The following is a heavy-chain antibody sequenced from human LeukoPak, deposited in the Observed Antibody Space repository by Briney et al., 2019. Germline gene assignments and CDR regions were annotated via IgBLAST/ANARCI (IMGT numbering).Heavy chain of an antibody. CDR3: SRQVVRNDY. J-gene: IGHJ4*02. V-gene: IGHV4-34*01. D-gene: IGHD3-22*01. CDR2: INHSGYT. Sequence: SETLSVTCAVYGESSFSSYYWSWIRQTPGGALEWIGEINHSGYTNYNPSRKSRVTLSIDTSKNQFSLRVTSVTAADTAVYYCSRQVVRNDYWGQGTLVPVSS. CDR1: GESSFSSYY.